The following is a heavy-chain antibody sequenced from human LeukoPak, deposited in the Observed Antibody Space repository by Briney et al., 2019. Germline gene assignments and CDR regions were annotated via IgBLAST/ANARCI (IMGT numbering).Heavy chain of an antibody. J-gene: IGHJ5*02. V-gene: IGHV1-46*01. Sequence: VASVKVSCTASGYTFTSYYMHWVRQAPGQGLEWMGIINPSGGSTSYAQKFQGRVTMTRDTSTSTVYMELSSLRSEDTAVYYCARDFIPPSQTRNPSGVWFDPWGQGTLVTVSS. CDR1: GYTFTSYY. CDR3: ARDFIPPSQTRNPSGVWFDP. D-gene: IGHD7-27*01. CDR2: INPSGGST.